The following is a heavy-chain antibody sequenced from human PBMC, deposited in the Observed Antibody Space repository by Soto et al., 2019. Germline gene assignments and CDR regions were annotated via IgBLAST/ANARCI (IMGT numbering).Heavy chain of an antibody. CDR2: IYYSGST. CDR1: GGSISSGDYY. V-gene: IGHV4-30-4*01. CDR3: ASNSYGYTFYEY. J-gene: IGHJ4*02. D-gene: IGHD5-18*01. Sequence: SETLSLTCTVSGGSISSGDYYWSWIRQPPGKGLEWIGYIYYSGSTYYNPSLKSRVTISVDTSKNQFSLKLSSVTAADTAVYYCASNSYGYTFYEYWGQGTLVTVSS.